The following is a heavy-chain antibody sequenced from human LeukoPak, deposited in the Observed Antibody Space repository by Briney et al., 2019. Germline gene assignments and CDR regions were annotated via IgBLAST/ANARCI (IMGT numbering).Heavy chain of an antibody. CDR3: AKGAGGFSYYNWFDP. Sequence: SETLSLTCTVSGGSISSYYWGWIRQPPGKGLEWIGSIYYSGTTHYSPSLESRVTISVDTSKNRFSLKLASVNAADTAIYYCAKGAGGFSYYNWFDPWGQGTLVIVSS. CDR1: GGSISSYY. J-gene: IGHJ5*02. CDR2: IYYSGTT. V-gene: IGHV4-39*07. D-gene: IGHD5-18*01.